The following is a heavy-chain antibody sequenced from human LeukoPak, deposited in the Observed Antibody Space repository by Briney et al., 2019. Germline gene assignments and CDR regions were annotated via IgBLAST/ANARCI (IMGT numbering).Heavy chain of an antibody. CDR2: INPDGTII. Sequence: PGGSLRLSCVGSGFTYTDYWMHWFRQAPGKGPVWVSRINPDGTIIDYADSVKGGFSISRDNAKNLLYLQMNGLRADDTAVYYCAKDLSWNTADRWGQGILVTVSS. D-gene: IGHD5-18*01. CDR3: AKDLSWNTADR. V-gene: IGHV3-74*01. J-gene: IGHJ5*02. CDR1: GFTYTDYW.